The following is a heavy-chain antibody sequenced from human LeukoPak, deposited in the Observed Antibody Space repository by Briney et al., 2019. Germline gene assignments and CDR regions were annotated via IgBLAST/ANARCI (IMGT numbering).Heavy chain of an antibody. J-gene: IGHJ3*02. D-gene: IGHD3-22*01. V-gene: IGHV5-51*01. CDR3: ARSLNYYDRRAFDI. CDR1: GYSFNAYW. CDR2: IYPGDSDT. Sequence: GESLKISCKGSGYSFNAYWIGWVRQMPGKGLEGMGIIYPGDSDTKYSPSFQGQVTISADKSISTAYLQWSSLKASDTAMYYCARSLNYYDRRAFDIWGQGTMVTVSS.